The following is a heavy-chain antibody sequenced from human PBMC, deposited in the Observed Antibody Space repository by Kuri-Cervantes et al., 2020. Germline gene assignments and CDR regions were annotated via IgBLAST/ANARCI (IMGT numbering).Heavy chain of an antibody. J-gene: IGHJ5*02. CDR2: ISAYNGNT. CDR3: ARGRTQNWFDP. D-gene: IGHD1-7*01. CDR1: GYTFTSYG. Sequence: GGSLRLSCKASGYTFTSYGISWVRQAPGQGLEWMGWISAYNGNTNYAQKLQGRVTMTTDTSTSTAYMELRSLRSDDTAVYYCARGRTQNWFDPWGQGTLVTVSS. V-gene: IGHV1-18*01.